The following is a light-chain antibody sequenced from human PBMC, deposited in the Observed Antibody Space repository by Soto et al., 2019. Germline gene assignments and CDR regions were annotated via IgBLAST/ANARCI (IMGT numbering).Light chain of an antibody. CDR1: QSVSGN. J-gene: IGKJ4*01. Sequence: EIVMTQSPATLSVSPGERVTLSCRASQSVSGNLVWYQQKPGQAPRLFIYGASTRATGIPARFSGGGSGTEFTLTISSLQSEDFAVYYCQQYNNWLFTFGGGTRVEIK. CDR3: QQYNNWLFT. CDR2: GAS. V-gene: IGKV3-15*01.